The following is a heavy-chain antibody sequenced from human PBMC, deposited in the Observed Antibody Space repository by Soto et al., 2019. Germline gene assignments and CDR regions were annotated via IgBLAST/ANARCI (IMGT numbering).Heavy chain of an antibody. V-gene: IGHV4-31*03. J-gene: IGHJ4*02. Sequence: LSLTCTVSGGSISSGGYYWTWIRHHPEKGLEWIAYIYYSGITYYNPSLRSRLTISVDLSKNQRSLNLTSVTAADTAVYYCARGGDVVAKKYYFDYWGQGALVTVSS. CDR3: ARGGDVVAKKYYFDY. CDR1: GGSISSGGYY. D-gene: IGHD5-12*01. CDR2: IYYSGIT.